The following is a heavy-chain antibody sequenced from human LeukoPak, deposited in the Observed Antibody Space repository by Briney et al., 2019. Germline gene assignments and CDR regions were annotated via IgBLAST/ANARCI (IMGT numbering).Heavy chain of an antibody. CDR1: GGSISSYY. Sequence: SETLSLTCTVSGGSISSYYWSWIRQPAGKGLEWIGRIYTSGSTNYNPSLKSRVTISVDTFKNQFSLKLSSVTAADTAVYYCRGSWSHSDFWSGYYSSFDYWGQGTLVTVSS. J-gene: IGHJ4*02. V-gene: IGHV4-4*07. CDR3: RGSWSHSDFWSGYYSSFDY. D-gene: IGHD3-3*01. CDR2: IYTSGST.